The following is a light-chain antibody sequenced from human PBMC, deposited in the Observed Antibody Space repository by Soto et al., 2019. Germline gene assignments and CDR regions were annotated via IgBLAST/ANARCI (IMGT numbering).Light chain of an antibody. J-gene: IGKJ2*01. Sequence: DIQMTQSPSSLSASVGDRVTITCQASQDISNYLNCYQQKPGKAPKLLIYDASNLETGVPSRFSGSGSGTDFTFTISSLQPEDMATYYCQQYDNLPLYTFGQGTKLEIK. V-gene: IGKV1-33*01. CDR1: QDISNY. CDR3: QQYDNLPLYT. CDR2: DAS.